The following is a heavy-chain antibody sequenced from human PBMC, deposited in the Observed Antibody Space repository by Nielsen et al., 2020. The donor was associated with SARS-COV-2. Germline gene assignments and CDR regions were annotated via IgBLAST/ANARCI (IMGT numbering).Heavy chain of an antibody. J-gene: IGHJ4*02. D-gene: IGHD3-22*01. V-gene: IGHV3-21*04. CDR1: GFTFSSYS. CDR2: ISSSSSYI. Sequence: GESLKISCAASGFTFSSYSMNWVRQAPGKGLEWVSSISSSSSYIYYADSVKGRFTISGDNAKNSLYLQMNSLRAEDTALYYCAKDRGPGLGYYDSSGYQGFDYWGQGTLVTVSS. CDR3: AKDRGPGLGYYDSSGYQGFDY.